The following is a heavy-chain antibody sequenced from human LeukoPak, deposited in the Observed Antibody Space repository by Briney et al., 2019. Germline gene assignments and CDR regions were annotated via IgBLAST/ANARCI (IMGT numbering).Heavy chain of an antibody. D-gene: IGHD1-7*01. V-gene: IGHV4-39*07. CDR3: ASNPELPTNWFDP. J-gene: IGHJ5*02. CDR2: IYYSGST. CDR1: GGSISSSSYY. Sequence: KPSETLSLTCTVSGGSISSSSYYWGWIRQPPGKGLEWIGSIYYSGSTYYNPSLKSRVTISVDTSKNQFSLKLSSVTAADTAVYYCASNPELPTNWFDPWGQGTLVTVSS.